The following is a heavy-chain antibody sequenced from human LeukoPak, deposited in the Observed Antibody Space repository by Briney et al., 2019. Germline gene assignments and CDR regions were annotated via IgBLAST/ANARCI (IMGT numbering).Heavy chain of an antibody. CDR2: IGSSSNYI. Sequence: GGSLRLSCAASGFTFSSYNMNWVRQAPGKGLEWISSIGSSSNYIYYADSLKGRFTISRDNAKNSLYLQMNSLRGEDTAVYYCARDLLGYNYHYMDVWGKGTTVTISS. J-gene: IGHJ6*03. CDR3: ARDLLGYNYHYMDV. CDR1: GFTFSSYN. V-gene: IGHV3-21*01. D-gene: IGHD3-16*02.